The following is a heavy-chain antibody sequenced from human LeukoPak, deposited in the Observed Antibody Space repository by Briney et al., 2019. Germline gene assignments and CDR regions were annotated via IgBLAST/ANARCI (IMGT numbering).Heavy chain of an antibody. V-gene: IGHV1-18*01. CDR1: GYTFTSYG. J-gene: IGHJ3*01. CDR3: ARGLDSSGSFRPYDAFDV. D-gene: IGHD1-26*01. Sequence: GASVKVSCKAAGYTFTSYGISWVRQAPGQGLEWMGWISSYHVNTNYAQKFQGRVTMTTDTSTSTAYMELKSLRSEDTAVYYCARGLDSSGSFRPYDAFDVWGQGTMVTVSS. CDR2: ISSYHVNT.